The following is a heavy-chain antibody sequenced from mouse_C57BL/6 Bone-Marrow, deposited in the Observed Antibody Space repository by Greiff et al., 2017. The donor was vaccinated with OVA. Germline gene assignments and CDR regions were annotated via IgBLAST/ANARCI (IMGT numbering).Heavy chain of an antibody. D-gene: IGHD1-1*01. CDR2: IWWDDDK. V-gene: IGHV8-8*01. Sequence: QVTLKVSGPGILQPSQTLSLTCSFSGFSLSTFGMGVGWIRQPSGKGLEWLAHIWWDDDKYYNPALKSRLTISKDTSKNQVVLKIANVDTADTATYCCALIALYYSGPYWYFDVWGTGTTVTVSS. CDR1: GFSLSTFGMG. CDR3: ALIALYYSGPYWYFDV. J-gene: IGHJ1*03.